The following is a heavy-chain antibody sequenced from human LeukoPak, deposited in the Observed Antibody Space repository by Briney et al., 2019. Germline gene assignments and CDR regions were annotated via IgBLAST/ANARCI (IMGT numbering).Heavy chain of an antibody. CDR1: GFTFSSYS. CDR3: ASLGVQGGNSGYDPIEDY. D-gene: IGHD5-12*01. V-gene: IGHV3-21*01. CDR2: ISSSSSYI. Sequence: GGSLRLSCAASGFTFSSYSMNWVRQAPGKGLEWVSSISSSSSYIYYADSVKGRFTISRDNAKNSLYLQMNSLRAEDTAVYYCASLGVQGGNSGYDPIEDYWGQGTLVTVSS. J-gene: IGHJ4*02.